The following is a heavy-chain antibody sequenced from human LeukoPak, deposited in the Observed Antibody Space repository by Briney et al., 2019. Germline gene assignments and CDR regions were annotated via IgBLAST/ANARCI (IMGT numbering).Heavy chain of an antibody. D-gene: IGHD2-15*01. V-gene: IGHV1-2*02. Sequence: ASVKVSCKASGYRFTDFYMHWVRQAPGQGLEWMGWINPNSGGTNYARKFQGRVTMTRDTSISTAYMELNSLRAEDTAVYYCVRDNPRCCGVVPANIDDYWGQGTLVTVSS. CDR3: VRDNPRCCGVVPANIDDY. CDR2: INPNSGGT. CDR1: GYRFTDFY. J-gene: IGHJ4*02.